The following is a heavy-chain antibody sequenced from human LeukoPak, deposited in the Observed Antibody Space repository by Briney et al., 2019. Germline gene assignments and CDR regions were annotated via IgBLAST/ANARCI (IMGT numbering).Heavy chain of an antibody. CDR3: VKNFSAIATAANPLFDY. CDR1: GFTFSSYA. J-gene: IGHJ4*02. Sequence: GGSLRLSCAASGFTFSSYAVTWVRQAPGKGLEWVSGISGSGDTTFYADSVKGRFTISRDNSKNTLYLQMHTLRAEDTAVYYCVKNFSAIATAANPLFDYWGQGALVTVSS. D-gene: IGHD6-13*01. V-gene: IGHV3-23*01. CDR2: ISGSGDTT.